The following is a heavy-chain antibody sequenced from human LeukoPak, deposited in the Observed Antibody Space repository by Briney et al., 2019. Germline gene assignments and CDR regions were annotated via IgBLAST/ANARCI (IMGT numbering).Heavy chain of an antibody. CDR1: GGTFSSYA. CDR2: IIPILGIA. CDR3: ARGGYYGGNSYYYYGMDV. D-gene: IGHD4-23*01. V-gene: IGHV1-69*04. J-gene: IGHJ6*02. Sequence: GASVKVSCKASGGTFSSYAISWVRQAPGQGLEWMGRIIPILGIANYAQKFQGRVTITADKSTSTAYMELSSLRSEDTAVYYCARGGYYGGNSYYYYGMDVWGQGTTVTVSS.